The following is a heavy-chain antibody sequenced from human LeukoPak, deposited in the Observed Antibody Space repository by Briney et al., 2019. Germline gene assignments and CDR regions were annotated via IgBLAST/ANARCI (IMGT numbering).Heavy chain of an antibody. CDR1: GFTVSSNY. D-gene: IGHD4-11*01. CDR2: IYSGGST. J-gene: IGHJ5*02. CDR3: VRESKTVGFDT. Sequence: GGSLRLSCAASGFTVSSNYMSWVRQAPGKGLEWVSVIYSGGSTYYADSVKGRFTISRDNSKNTLYLQMNNLKAEDTAVYYCVRESKTVGFDTWGQGTLVTVSS. V-gene: IGHV3-53*01.